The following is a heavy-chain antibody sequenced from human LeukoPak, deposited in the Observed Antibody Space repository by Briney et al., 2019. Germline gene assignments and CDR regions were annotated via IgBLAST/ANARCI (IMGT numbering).Heavy chain of an antibody. V-gene: IGHV1-2*02. Sequence: GASVRVSCKTSGYTFTGYYLHWVRQAPGQGLECMGWININTGGTTYPQKFQGRVTMTRDTSISTAYMELSSLRSDDTAVYYCANRWDGGNYYFDYWGQGTLVTVSS. D-gene: IGHD4-23*01. CDR1: GYTFTGYY. CDR2: ININTGGT. J-gene: IGHJ4*02. CDR3: ANRWDGGNYYFDY.